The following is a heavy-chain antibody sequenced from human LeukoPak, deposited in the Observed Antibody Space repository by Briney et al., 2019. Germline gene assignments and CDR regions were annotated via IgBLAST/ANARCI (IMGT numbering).Heavy chain of an antibody. J-gene: IGHJ4*02. Sequence: SGGSLRFSWVAAGFPFSSYGMTWVRQAPGKGWEWVANIKQDGSKKSYVDSVKGRFTISRDNAKNSLYLQMNSLRAEDTAIYYCTRVGYIDEGIDYWGQGTLVTVSS. V-gene: IGHV3-7*04. CDR2: IKQDGSKK. D-gene: IGHD5-24*01. CDR1: GFPFSSYG. CDR3: TRVGYIDEGIDY.